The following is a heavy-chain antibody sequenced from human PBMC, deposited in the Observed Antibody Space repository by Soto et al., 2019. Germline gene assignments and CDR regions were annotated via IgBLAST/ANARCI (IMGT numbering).Heavy chain of an antibody. D-gene: IGHD3-3*01. Sequence: EVLLVESGVVLVQPGGSLRLSCTASGFTFSSYSMNWVRQAPGKGLEWVSYISSHSRNTHYADSVKGRFPISRDNVRNSLYLQMNSLRDEDTAVYFCTTYYDEVYYYGMDVWGQGTTAIVSS. CDR3: TTYYDEVYYYGMDV. CDR2: ISSHSRNT. CDR1: GFTFSSYS. J-gene: IGHJ6*02. V-gene: IGHV3-48*02.